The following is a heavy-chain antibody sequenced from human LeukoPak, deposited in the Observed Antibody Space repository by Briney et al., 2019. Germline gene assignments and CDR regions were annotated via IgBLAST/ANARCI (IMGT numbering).Heavy chain of an antibody. CDR2: ISGSGGST. CDR1: GFTFSSYA. V-gene: IGHV3-23*01. D-gene: IGHD3-9*01. J-gene: IGHJ4*02. Sequence: GGSLRLSCAASGFTFSSYAMSWVRQAPGKGLEWVSAISGSGGSTYYADSVKGRFTISRDNSKNTLYLQMNSLRDEDTAVYYCARDNDWAFHYWGQGTLVTVSS. CDR3: ARDNDWAFHY.